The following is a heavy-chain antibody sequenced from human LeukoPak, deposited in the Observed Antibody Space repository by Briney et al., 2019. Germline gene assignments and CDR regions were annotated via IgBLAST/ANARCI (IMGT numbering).Heavy chain of an antibody. J-gene: IGHJ4*02. D-gene: IGHD5/OR15-5a*01. CDR2: IVVGSGNT. CDR3: AAVGPSTGYFDY. Sequence: SVKVSCKASGFTFISSAMQWVRQARGQRLEWIGWIVVGSGNTNYAQKFQERVTITRDMSTSTAYMELSSLRSEDTAVYYCAAVGPSTGYFDYWGQGTLVTVSS. CDR1: GFTFISSA. V-gene: IGHV1-58*02.